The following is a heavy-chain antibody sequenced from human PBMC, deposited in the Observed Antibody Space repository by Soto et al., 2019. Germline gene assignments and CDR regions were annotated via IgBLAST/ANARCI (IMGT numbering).Heavy chain of an antibody. CDR3: ARRAETNGWNGFGADKYYFDF. J-gene: IGHJ4*02. CDR1: GYTFTSYD. D-gene: IGHD1-1*01. CDR2: LNPNTGDS. Sequence: ASVKVSCKASGYTFTSYDIYWVRQATGQGLEWMGWLNPNTGDSAYAQKFQGRISVTSDTSINTVHMELSSLRSEDTAVYYCARRAETNGWNGFGADKYYFDFWGQGTLVTVSX. V-gene: IGHV1-8*01.